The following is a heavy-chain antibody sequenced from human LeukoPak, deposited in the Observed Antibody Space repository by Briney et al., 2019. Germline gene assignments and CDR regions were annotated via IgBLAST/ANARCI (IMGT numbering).Heavy chain of an antibody. Sequence: SGRCLRLSCEASGFTFTEYWMTWVRQAPGQRLEWVANITHDGSEMYYLDSVEGRFTICRDNAKNSVYLQMNSLGVEDTAVYFCAREAYCGGPSCFAVSYMDVWGEGTTVTVS. D-gene: IGHD2-21*01. J-gene: IGHJ6*03. CDR2: ITHDGSEM. CDR1: GFTFTEYW. V-gene: IGHV3-7*01. CDR3: AREAYCGGPSCFAVSYMDV.